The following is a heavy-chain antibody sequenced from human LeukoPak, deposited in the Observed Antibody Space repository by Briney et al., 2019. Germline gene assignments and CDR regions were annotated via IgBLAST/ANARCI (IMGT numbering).Heavy chain of an antibody. CDR3: ARADHGSNIAVAGTQDFDY. CDR2: INTANGNT. Sequence: GASVKVSCKASGYKFTNYVMHWVRQTPGQRLEWMGWINTANGNTNCSQKFQGRVTIARDTPATTVYMELTSLRSEDTAVYYCARADHGSNIAVAGTQDFDYWGQGTLVTVSS. CDR1: GYKFTNYV. D-gene: IGHD6-19*01. V-gene: IGHV1-3*04. J-gene: IGHJ4*02.